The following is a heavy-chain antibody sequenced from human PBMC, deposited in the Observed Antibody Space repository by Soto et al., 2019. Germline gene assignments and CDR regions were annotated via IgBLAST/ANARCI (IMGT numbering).Heavy chain of an antibody. CDR3: ARGGLYDLWSGLFD. CDR2: MHDSGTT. Sequence: SETLSLTCSVSGASVTSGVYYWNWIRQTPGTGLEWLGYMHDSGTTSYNPSLKSRVTISRDTSKNQFSLKLTSVSAADTAVYFCARGGLYDLWSGLFDWGQGIRVTVSS. V-gene: IGHV4-30-4*01. J-gene: IGHJ4*02. CDR1: GASVTSGVYY. D-gene: IGHD3-3*01.